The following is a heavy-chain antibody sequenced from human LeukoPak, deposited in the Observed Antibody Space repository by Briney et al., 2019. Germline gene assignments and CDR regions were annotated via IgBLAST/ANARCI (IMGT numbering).Heavy chain of an antibody. CDR1: GLSFSNAW. CDR2: IKQDGSEK. D-gene: IGHD3-22*01. J-gene: IGHJ4*02. Sequence: GGSLRLSCAASGLSFSNAWMSWVRQAPGKGLEWVANIKQDGSEKYYVDSVKGRFTISRDNAKNSLYLQMNSLRAEDTAVYYCARESGDSSGYMLWGQGTLVTVSS. V-gene: IGHV3-7*01. CDR3: ARESGDSSGYML.